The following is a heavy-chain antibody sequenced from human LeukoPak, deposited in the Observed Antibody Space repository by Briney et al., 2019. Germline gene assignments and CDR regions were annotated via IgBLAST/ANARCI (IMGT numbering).Heavy chain of an antibody. CDR1: GFTFSSYS. V-gene: IGHV3-21*01. CDR2: ISSSSSYI. D-gene: IGHD3-3*01. CDR3: ARDGRGGLYYDLAY. Sequence: GGSLRLSCAASGFTFSSYSMNWVRQAPGKGLEWVSSISSSSSYIYYADSVKGRFTISRDNAKNSLYLQMSGLRAEDTAVYYCARDGRGGLYYDLAYWGQGTLVTVSS. J-gene: IGHJ4*02.